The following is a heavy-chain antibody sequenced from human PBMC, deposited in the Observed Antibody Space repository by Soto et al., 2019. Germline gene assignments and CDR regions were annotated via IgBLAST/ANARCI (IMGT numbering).Heavy chain of an antibody. V-gene: IGHV4-34*01. CDR1: GGSFSGYY. D-gene: IGHD6-13*01. J-gene: IGHJ5*02. CDR2: INHSGST. CDR3: ARGRGSSWYKIIKGGWFDP. Sequence: QVQLQQWGAGLLKPSETLSLTCAVYGGSFSGYYWSWIRQPPGKGLEWIGEINHSGSTNYNPSLKSLVTISVDTSKNQFSLKLSSVTAADTAVYYCARGRGSSWYKIIKGGWFDPWGQGTLVTVSS.